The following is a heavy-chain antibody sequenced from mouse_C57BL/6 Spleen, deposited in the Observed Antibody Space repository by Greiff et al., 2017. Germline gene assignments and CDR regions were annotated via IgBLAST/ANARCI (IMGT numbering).Heavy chain of an antibody. J-gene: IGHJ1*03. CDR3: AGLRRDWYFDV. Sequence: VQLQQSGPELVKPGASVKISCKASGYSFTDYNMNWVKQSHGKSLEWIGVINPNYGTTGYNQKFKGKATLTEDQSSSTAYMQLNSLTSAASAVYYCAGLRRDWYFDVWGTGTTVTVSS. CDR1: GYSFTDYN. CDR2: INPNYGTT. V-gene: IGHV1-39*01.